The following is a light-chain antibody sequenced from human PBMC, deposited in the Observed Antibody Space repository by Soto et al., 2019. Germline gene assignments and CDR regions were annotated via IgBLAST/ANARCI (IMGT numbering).Light chain of an antibody. J-gene: IGKJ1*01. Sequence: EIVLTQSPATLSLSPGERATLSCGASPGVSSSYLAWYQQKHGLRPRPLIFDASSRATGIPDRFSGSGYGTDFTLTISRLEPEDVAVYYCQQYGSSPRTFGQGTKVEI. CDR2: DAS. V-gene: IGKV3D-20*01. CDR1: PGVSSSY. CDR3: QQYGSSPRT.